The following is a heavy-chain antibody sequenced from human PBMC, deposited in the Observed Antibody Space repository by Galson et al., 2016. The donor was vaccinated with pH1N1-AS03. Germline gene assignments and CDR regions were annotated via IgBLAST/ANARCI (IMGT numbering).Heavy chain of an antibody. D-gene: IGHD1-26*01. Sequence: SVKVSCKASGYIFTDFYVHWVRQAPGQGLEWMGWINPKNGVTNYAQKFQAWVTMTGDTSISTAYMELHGLKSDDTAVYYCARDPRGPCSSATCATTYYFGMDFWGQVTTVIVSS. CDR1: GYIFTDFY. V-gene: IGHV1-2*04. CDR3: ARDPRGPCSSATCATTYYFGMDF. J-gene: IGHJ6*02. CDR2: INPKNGVT.